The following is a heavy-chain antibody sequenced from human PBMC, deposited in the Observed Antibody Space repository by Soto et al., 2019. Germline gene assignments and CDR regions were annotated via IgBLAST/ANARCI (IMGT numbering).Heavy chain of an antibody. Sequence: QVRLVESGGGVVQPGRSLRLSCTASGFTFSNYGMHWVRQAPGKGLEWVAIISSDGSTKYYADSVKGRFTISRDNSKNALYLQMNSLRAEDTAVYYCAKAPFIMGYYLDYWGQGTLVTVSS. CDR3: AKAPFIMGYYLDY. J-gene: IGHJ4*02. CDR2: ISSDGSTK. D-gene: IGHD3-10*01. CDR1: GFTFSNYG. V-gene: IGHV3-30*18.